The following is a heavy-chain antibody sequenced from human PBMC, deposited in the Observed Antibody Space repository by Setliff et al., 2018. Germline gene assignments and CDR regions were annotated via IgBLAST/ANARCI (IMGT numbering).Heavy chain of an antibody. J-gene: IGHJ4*02. CDR1: GYTFIGYY. V-gene: IGHV1-2*02. CDR2: INPNTGGT. CDR3: ARLSASVVSPVDH. Sequence: ASVKVSCKTSGYTFIGYYVHWVRQAPGRGLEWMGWINPNTGGTNYAQKFQGRVTVTSDTSISTAYLTLTSLRSDDTAIYYCARLSASVVSPVDHWGQGTRGTVSS.